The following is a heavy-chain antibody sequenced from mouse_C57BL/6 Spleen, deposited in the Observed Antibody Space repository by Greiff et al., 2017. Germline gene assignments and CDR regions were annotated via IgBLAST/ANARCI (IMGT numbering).Heavy chain of an antibody. J-gene: IGHJ3*01. V-gene: IGHV1-74*01. Sequence: QVQLQQPGAELVKPGASVKVSCKASGYTFTSYWMHWVKQRPGQGLEWIGRIHPSDSDTNYNQKFKGKATLTVDKSSSTAYMQLSSLTSEDAAVYCCVGSCGYDEPAWFAYWGQGTLVTVSA. CDR1: GYTFTSYW. D-gene: IGHD2-2*01. CDR3: VGSCGYDEPAWFAY. CDR2: IHPSDSDT.